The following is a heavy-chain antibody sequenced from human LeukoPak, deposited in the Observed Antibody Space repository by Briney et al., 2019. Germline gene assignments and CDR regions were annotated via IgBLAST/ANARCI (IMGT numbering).Heavy chain of an antibody. J-gene: IGHJ4*02. Sequence: GGSLRLSCAAPGFAFSDNWMHWVRQAPGKGLEWVSAINSDGSSIIYADSVQGRFTISRDNAKNMLYLQMDSLRAEDTSVYYCTSPPSIAVADPFDSWGQGTLVTVSS. CDR1: GFAFSDNW. D-gene: IGHD6-19*01. CDR3: TSPPSIAVADPFDS. CDR2: INSDGSSI. V-gene: IGHV3-74*01.